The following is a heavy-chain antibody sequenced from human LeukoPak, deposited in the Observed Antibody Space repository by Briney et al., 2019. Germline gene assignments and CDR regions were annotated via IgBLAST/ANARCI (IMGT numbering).Heavy chain of an antibody. D-gene: IGHD3-22*01. CDR2: IRYDGSNK. V-gene: IGHV3-30*02. J-gene: IGHJ4*02. CDR1: GFTFSSYG. CDR3: ARDRRGYDASGHYYRHFDF. Sequence: PGGSLRLSCAASGFTFSSYGMHWVRQAPGKGLEWVAFIRYDGSNKYYADSVKGRFTISRDNAKKFLYLQMNNLRAEDTAVYYCARDRRGYDASGHYYRHFDFWGQGTLVSVSS.